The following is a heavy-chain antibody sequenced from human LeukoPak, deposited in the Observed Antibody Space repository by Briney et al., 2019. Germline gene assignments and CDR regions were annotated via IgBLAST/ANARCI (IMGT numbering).Heavy chain of an antibody. D-gene: IGHD4-17*01. V-gene: IGHV1-2*02. J-gene: IGHJ3*02. CDR2: INPNSGGT. CDR1: GYTFTGYY. CDR3: ASTVTSSELAFDI. Sequence: GASVKVSCRASGYTFTGYYMHWVRQAPGQGLEWMGWINPNSGGTNYAQKFQSRVTMTRDTSISTAYMELSRLRSDDTAVYYCASTVTSSELAFDIWGQGTMVTVSS.